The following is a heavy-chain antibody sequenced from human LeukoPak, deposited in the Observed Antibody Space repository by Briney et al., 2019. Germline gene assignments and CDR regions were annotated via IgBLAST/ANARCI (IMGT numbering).Heavy chain of an antibody. V-gene: IGHV1-18*01. CDR1: GYTFTSYG. J-gene: IGHJ4*02. Sequence: GASVKVSCKASGYTFTSYGISWLRQAPGQGLEGMGGSSSYNGNTNYAQKLQGRVTMTTDTSTSKAYMELRSPRYDDTDVYYCARDRGADYGDYGDNFDYWGQGTLVTVSS. CDR3: ARDRGADYGDYGDNFDY. CDR2: SSSYNGNT. D-gene: IGHD4-17*01.